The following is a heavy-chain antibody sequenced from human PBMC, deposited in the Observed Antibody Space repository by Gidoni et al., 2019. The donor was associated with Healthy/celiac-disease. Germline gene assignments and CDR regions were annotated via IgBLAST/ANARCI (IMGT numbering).Heavy chain of an antibody. CDR1: GYTFTGYY. CDR3: ARSEHTYNWNYPVYY. J-gene: IGHJ4*02. V-gene: IGHV1-2*02. D-gene: IGHD1-7*01. Sequence: QVQLVQSGAEVKKPGASVKVSCKASGYTFTGYYMHWVRQAPGQGLEWMGWINPNSGGTNYAQKFQGRVTMTRDTSISTAYMELSRLRSDDTAVYYCARSEHTYNWNYPVYYWGQGTLVTVSS. CDR2: INPNSGGT.